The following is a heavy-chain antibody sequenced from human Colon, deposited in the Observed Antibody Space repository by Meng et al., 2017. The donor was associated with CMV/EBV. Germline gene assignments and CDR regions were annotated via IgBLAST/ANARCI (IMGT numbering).Heavy chain of an antibody. V-gene: IGHV1-2*02. CDR3: ATFGGDFDY. Sequence: QGQLVQVGAEVKEPGASVKVSCKTSGYTFNGYFMHWVRQAPGQGLEWMGWINPVTGDTSYAQKFQVRVTMTRDTSISTAYMELSSLRSDDTAVYYCATFGGDFDYWGQGTLVTVSS. CDR2: INPVTGDT. J-gene: IGHJ4*02. CDR1: GYTFNGYF. D-gene: IGHD3-3*01.